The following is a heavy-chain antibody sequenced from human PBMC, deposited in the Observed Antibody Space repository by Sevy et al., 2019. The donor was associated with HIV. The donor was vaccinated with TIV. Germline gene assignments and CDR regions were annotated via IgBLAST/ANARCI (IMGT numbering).Heavy chain of an antibody. CDR2: IFWDDEK. D-gene: IGHD4-4*01. J-gene: IGHJ4*02. CDR3: ARFLKGDYTNYFDS. Sequence: SGPTLVNPAQTLTLTCSFSGFSLNTSGVGVGWIRLPPGKALEWLALIFWDDEKRYSPPLKNRLTITKDTSKNQVVLTMTNMDPVDTATYYCARFLKGDYTNYFDSWDQGSLVTASS. V-gene: IGHV2-5*02. CDR1: GFSLNTSGVG.